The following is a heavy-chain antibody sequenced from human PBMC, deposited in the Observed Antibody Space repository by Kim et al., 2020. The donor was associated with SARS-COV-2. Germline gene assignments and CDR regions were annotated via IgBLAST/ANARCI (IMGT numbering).Heavy chain of an antibody. D-gene: IGHD3-22*01. V-gene: IGHV1-69*01. Sequence: FQGRVTITADESTSTAYMEPSSLRSEDTAVYYCARDYGTYDSSGYSAFDIWGQGTMVTVSS. CDR3: ARDYGTYDSSGYSAFDI. J-gene: IGHJ3*02.